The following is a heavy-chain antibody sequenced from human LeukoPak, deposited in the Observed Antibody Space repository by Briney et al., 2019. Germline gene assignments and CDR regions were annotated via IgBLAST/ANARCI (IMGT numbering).Heavy chain of an antibody. V-gene: IGHV3-9*01. D-gene: IGHD2-2*01. CDR2: ISWNSGSI. J-gene: IGHJ6*03. Sequence: GGSLRLSCAASGFTFDDYAMHWVRQAPGKGLEWVSGISWNSGSIGYADSMKGRFTISRDNAKNSLYLQMYSLSAEDTALYYCAKGGYCSSTSCGWVNNYMDVWGKGTTVTVSS. CDR1: GFTFDDYA. CDR3: AKGGYCSSTSCGWVNNYMDV.